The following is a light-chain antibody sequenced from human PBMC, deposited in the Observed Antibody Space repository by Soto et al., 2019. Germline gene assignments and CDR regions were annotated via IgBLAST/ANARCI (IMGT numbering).Light chain of an antibody. V-gene: IGLV2-14*03. CDR1: SSEVGRYYY. CDR3: SSFTTSSTFV. Sequence: QSVLAQPASVSGSRGQSITISCTGTSSEVGRYYYVSWFQQHPGKVPKLIIYDVNNLPSGGFDRFSGSKSGKTASLTISGLQPEDEGDYYCSSFTTSSTFVFGTGTKVXVL. CDR2: DVN. J-gene: IGLJ1*01.